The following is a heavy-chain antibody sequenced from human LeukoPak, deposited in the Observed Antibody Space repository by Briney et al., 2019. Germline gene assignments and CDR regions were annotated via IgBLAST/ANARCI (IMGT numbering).Heavy chain of an antibody. CDR3: ASTTMAIPGDY. CDR2: IWYDGSNK. J-gene: IGHJ4*02. V-gene: IGHV3-33*01. CDR1: GFTFSSYG. D-gene: IGHD5-18*01. Sequence: GGSLRLSCAASGFTFSSYGMHWVRQAPGKGLEWVAVIWYDGSNKYYADSVKGRFTISRDNSKNTLYLQMNSLRGEDTAVYYCASTTMAIPGDYWGQGTLVTVSS.